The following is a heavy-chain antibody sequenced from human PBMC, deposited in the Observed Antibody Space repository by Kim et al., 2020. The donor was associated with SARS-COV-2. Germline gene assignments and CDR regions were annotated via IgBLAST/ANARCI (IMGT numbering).Heavy chain of an antibody. J-gene: IGHJ5*02. CDR3: ARTITNYGSGDLDP. D-gene: IGHD3-10*01. CDR1: GFTFSSYS. CDR2: ISSSSSYI. V-gene: IGHV3-21*01. Sequence: GGSLRLSCAASGFTFSSYSMNWVRQAPGKGLEWVSSISSSSSYIYYADSVKGRFTISRDNAKNSLYLQMNSLRAEDTAVYYCARTITNYGSGDLDPWGQGTLVTVSS.